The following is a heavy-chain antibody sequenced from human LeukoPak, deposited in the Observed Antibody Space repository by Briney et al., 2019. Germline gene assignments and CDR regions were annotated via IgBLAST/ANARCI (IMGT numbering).Heavy chain of an antibody. V-gene: IGHV4-59*01. CDR2: IYYSGST. CDR1: GGSMSSYY. D-gene: IGHD2-15*01. Sequence: KPSETLSLTCTVSGGSMSSYYWSWIRQPPGKGLEWIGYIYYSGSTNYNPSLKSRVTISVDTSKNQFSLKLSSVTAADTAVYYCARSAANGAFDIWGQGTMVTVSS. J-gene: IGHJ3*02. CDR3: ARSAANGAFDI.